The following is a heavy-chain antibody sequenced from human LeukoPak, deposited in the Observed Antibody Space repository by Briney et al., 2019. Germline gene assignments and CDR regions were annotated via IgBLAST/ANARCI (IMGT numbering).Heavy chain of an antibody. CDR3: ARGTHKLELRDYYYYYYMDV. V-gene: IGHV3-11*04. Sequence: GGSLRLSCAASGFTFSDYYMSWIRQAPGKGLEWVSYISSSGSTIYYADSVKGRFTISRDNAKNSLYLQMNSLRAEDTAVYYCARGTHKLELRDYYYYYYMDVWGKGTTVTVSS. J-gene: IGHJ6*03. CDR2: ISSSGSTI. D-gene: IGHD1-7*01. CDR1: GFTFSDYY.